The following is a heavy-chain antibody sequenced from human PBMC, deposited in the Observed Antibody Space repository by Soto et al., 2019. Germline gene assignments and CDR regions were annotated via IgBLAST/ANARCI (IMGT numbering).Heavy chain of an antibody. CDR1: GYNFGAYG. D-gene: IGHD3-22*01. CDR3: ARRRDYDGGGHSDFDY. Sequence: PXESLKISCQGSGYNFGAYGVAWVRQMPGKGLDWMGIIYPGDSDTRYSPSFQGQASISADKSSSTAYLQWSSLKASDTARYYCARRRDYDGGGHSDFDYWGQGTLVTVSS. J-gene: IGHJ4*02. V-gene: IGHV5-51*01. CDR2: IYPGDSDT.